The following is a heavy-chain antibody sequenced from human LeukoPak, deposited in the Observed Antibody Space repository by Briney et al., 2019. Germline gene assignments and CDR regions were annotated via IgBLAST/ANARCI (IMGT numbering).Heavy chain of an antibody. J-gene: IGHJ4*02. Sequence: ASVKVSCKVSGYTLTELSMHWVRQAPGQGLEWMGWISAYNGNTNYAQKLQGRVTMTTDTSTSTAYMELRSLRSDDTAVYYCARDIVGATTLNDYWGQGTLDTVSS. CDR1: GYTLTELS. D-gene: IGHD1-26*01. CDR3: ARDIVGATTLNDY. V-gene: IGHV1-18*01. CDR2: ISAYNGNT.